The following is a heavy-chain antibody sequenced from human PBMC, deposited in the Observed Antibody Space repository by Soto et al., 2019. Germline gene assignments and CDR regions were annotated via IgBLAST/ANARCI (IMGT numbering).Heavy chain of an antibody. CDR2: IYYGGSI. J-gene: IGHJ4*02. V-gene: IGHV4-39*01. CDR1: GGSISSSPYY. Sequence: PSETLSLTCTVSGGSISSSPYYWGWIRQPPGRGLEWIGSIYYGGSIYYNPSLKSRVTISVDTSKNQFSLKLSSVTAADTAVYYCVTGINYFDSWGRGTLVSVSS. D-gene: IGHD1-1*01. CDR3: VTGINYFDS.